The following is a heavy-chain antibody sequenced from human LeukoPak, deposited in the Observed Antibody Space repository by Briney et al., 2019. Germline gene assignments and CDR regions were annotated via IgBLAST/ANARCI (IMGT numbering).Heavy chain of an antibody. V-gene: IGHV1-46*01. CDR2: INPNGGST. J-gene: IGHJ4*02. CDR3: ARGGDPAIPGGGTFNTLDY. CDR1: GYTFTTYY. Sequence: ASVKVSCKPSGYTFTTYYMHWVRQAPGQGLECMGIINPNGGSTSYPQKFQGRVTMTRDTSTSTVYMELSSLRSEDTAVYYCARGGDPAIPGGGTFNTLDYWGQGTLVTVSS. D-gene: IGHD6-13*01.